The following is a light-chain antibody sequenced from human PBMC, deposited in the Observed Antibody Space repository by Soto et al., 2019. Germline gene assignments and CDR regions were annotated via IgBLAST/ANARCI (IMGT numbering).Light chain of an antibody. J-gene: IGLJ1*01. CDR2: EAS. Sequence: QSVLTQPPSVSGSPGQSVTISCTGTSTDFVSYNRVSWYQQPPGTAPKLIIYEASDRPSGVPDRFSGSKSGNTASLTISGLQAADEADYYCISYTVSRSYVFGTGTKAPS. CDR3: ISYTVSRSYV. V-gene: IGLV2-18*02. CDR1: STDFVSYNR.